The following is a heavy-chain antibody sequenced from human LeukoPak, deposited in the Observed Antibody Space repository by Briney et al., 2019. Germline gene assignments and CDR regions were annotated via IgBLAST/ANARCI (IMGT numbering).Heavy chain of an antibody. CDR3: ARGARFGELSYYYYYMDF. D-gene: IGHD3-10*01. CDR2: MNPNSGNT. V-gene: IGHV1-8*01. J-gene: IGHJ6*03. Sequence: ASVKVSCKASGYTFTSYDINWVRQATGQGLEWMGWMNPNSGNTGYAQKFQGRVTMTRNTSISTAYMELSSLRSEDTAVYYCARGARFGELSYYYYYMDFWGKGTTVTISS. CDR1: GYTFTSYD.